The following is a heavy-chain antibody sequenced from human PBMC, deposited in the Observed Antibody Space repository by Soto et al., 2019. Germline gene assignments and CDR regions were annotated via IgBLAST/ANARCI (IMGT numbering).Heavy chain of an antibody. CDR1: GFTFTRYS. V-gene: IGHV3-21*01. Sequence: GGSLRLSCAASGFTFTRYSMNWVRQAPGKGLDWVSSISSTTSYIYYADSMKGSFTVSRDNAKNSVYLEMNSLSAEDTSLYYCARESEDLTSNFDYWGQGTLVTVSS. CDR3: ARESEDLTSNFDY. J-gene: IGHJ4*02. CDR2: ISSTTSYI. D-gene: IGHD7-27*01.